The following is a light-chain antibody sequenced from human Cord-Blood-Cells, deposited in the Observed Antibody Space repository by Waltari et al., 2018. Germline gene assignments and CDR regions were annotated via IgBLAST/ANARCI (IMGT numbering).Light chain of an antibody. Sequence: EIQMTQSPSSLSASVGARVTITCQASQDISNYLNEYQQKPGKAPKLLIFDASNLETVVPLRVSGSGSGTEFTFTISSLQPEDIATYYCQQYDNLPPITVGQGTRLEIK. V-gene: IGKV1-33*01. CDR3: QQYDNLPPIT. J-gene: IGKJ5*01. CDR1: QDISNY. CDR2: DAS.